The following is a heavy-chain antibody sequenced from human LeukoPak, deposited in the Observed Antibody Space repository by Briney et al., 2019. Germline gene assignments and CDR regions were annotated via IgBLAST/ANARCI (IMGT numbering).Heavy chain of an antibody. V-gene: IGHV3-11*01. CDR1: GFTFSDYY. D-gene: IGHD4-4*01. Sequence: PGGSLRLSCAASGFTFSDYYMTWIRQAPGKGLEWVSYIRSSGSAMFYADSVKGRFTISRDNAKNSLFLQMNSLRVEDTAVYYCARDLSTVGGMDVRGHGTTVTVSS. CDR3: ARDLSTVGGMDV. CDR2: IRSSGSAM. J-gene: IGHJ6*02.